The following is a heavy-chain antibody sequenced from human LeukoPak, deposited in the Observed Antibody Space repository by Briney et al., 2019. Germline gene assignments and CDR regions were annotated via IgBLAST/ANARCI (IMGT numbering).Heavy chain of an antibody. V-gene: IGHV4-59*01. J-gene: IGHJ4*02. Sequence: PSETLPLTCTVSGGSIPSYYWSWIRQSPGKGLEWIGNIYDSGTAKYNPSLNSRVTISVETSKNQFSLKLTSVTAADTAMYFCARGPNLGYCRSSSCYRFDYWGQGALVTVSS. CDR1: GGSIPSYY. CDR2: IYDSGTA. D-gene: IGHD2-2*01. CDR3: ARGPNLGYCRSSSCYRFDY.